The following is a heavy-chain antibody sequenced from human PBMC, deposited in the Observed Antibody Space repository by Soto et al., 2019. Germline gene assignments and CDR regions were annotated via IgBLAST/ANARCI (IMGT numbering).Heavy chain of an antibody. V-gene: IGHV4-59*11. CDR3: TVGGAGHPFDY. J-gene: IGHJ4*02. D-gene: IGHD3-16*01. CDR1: GVSITSHY. Sequence: PSETLSLTCTVSGVSITSHYWTWIRQPPGKGLEWIGNIHYSGSTNYSPSLKGRVIISVDTSENQSPLKLSSVATADTAVYYCTVGGAGHPFDYWGQGTLVTVSS. CDR2: IHYSGST.